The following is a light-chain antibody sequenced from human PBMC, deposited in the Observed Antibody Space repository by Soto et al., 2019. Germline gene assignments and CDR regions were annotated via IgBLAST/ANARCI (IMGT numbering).Light chain of an antibody. CDR3: LQTTQFPWT. Sequence: DIVMTQSPLSLSVTPGQPASISCKSSKSLLNSGGKTYFYWYLQKPGQPPQLLIYEVFNRFSGVPDRVSGSGSGTDFTLNISRVEAEDVWFYYCLQTTQFPWTFGQGTKVEI. J-gene: IGKJ1*01. V-gene: IGKV2D-29*01. CDR2: EVF. CDR1: KSLLNSGGKTY.